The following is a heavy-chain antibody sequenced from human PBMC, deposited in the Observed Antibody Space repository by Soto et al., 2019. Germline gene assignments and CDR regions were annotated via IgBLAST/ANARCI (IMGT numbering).Heavy chain of an antibody. CDR1: GGSICSGRYY. J-gene: IGHJ3*01. D-gene: IGHD3-22*01. Sequence: QVQLQESGPGLVKPSQTLSLTCTVSGGSICSGRYYWNWIRQHPGKSLVWIGYIFYSGSTFNNPSLKSPVTVSVDTSKHQFSLKLTSVSSAETAVYNFARDRTIIGGGALDLWGQGTMVTISS. CDR3: ARDRTIIGGGALDL. V-gene: IGHV4-31*01. CDR2: IFYSGST.